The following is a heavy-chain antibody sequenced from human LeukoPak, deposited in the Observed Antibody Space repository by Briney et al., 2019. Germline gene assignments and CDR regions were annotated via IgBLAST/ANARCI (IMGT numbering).Heavy chain of an antibody. J-gene: IGHJ4*02. CDR2: ISGSGGST. CDR1: GFTFSSYA. D-gene: IGHD3-22*01. V-gene: IGHV3-23*01. CDR3: AKAALEDYYDSSGYFLFDY. Sequence: QPGGSLRLSCAASGFTFSSYAMSWVRQAPGKGLEWVSAISGSGGSTYYADSVKGRFTISRDNSKNTLYLQMNSLRAEDTAVYYCAKAALEDYYDSSGYFLFDYWGQGTLVTVSS.